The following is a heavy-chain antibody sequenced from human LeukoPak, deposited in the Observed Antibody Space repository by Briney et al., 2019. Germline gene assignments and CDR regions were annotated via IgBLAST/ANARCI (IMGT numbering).Heavy chain of an antibody. CDR1: GITFSRFW. CDR3: ARDGGGYNFPDY. CDR2: INQDGSEK. J-gene: IGHJ4*02. Sequence: GGSLRLSCAASGITFSRFWMSWVRQAPGKGLQWVANINQDGSEKHYVDSVKGRFTISRDNAENSLYLQMNSLRAEDTAVYYCARDGGGYNFPDYWGQGTLVTVSS. D-gene: IGHD5-24*01. V-gene: IGHV3-7*01.